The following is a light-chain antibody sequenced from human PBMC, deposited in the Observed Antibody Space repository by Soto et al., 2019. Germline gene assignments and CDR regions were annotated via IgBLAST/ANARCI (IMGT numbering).Light chain of an antibody. V-gene: IGKV1D-16*01. J-gene: IGKJ2*02. Sequence: DIQMTQSPSSLAASVGDRFTINCRASQGISCWLAWYQKKPEKAPKHLIYDVSSLQSGFPSRFSSSRSGTDFTLTISSLQPEDFATYYCQQYDSSPRTFGQRAKLEIK. CDR1: QGISCW. CDR2: DVS. CDR3: QQYDSSPRT.